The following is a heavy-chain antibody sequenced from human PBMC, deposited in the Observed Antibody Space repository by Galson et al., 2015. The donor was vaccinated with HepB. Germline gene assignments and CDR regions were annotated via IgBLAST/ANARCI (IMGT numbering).Heavy chain of an antibody. CDR2: IIPIFGTA. CDR1: GGTFSSYA. D-gene: IGHD4-17*01. J-gene: IGHJ4*02. V-gene: IGHV1-69*13. Sequence: SVKVSCKASGGTFSSYAISWVRQAPGQGLEWMGGIIPIFGTASYAQKFQGRVTITADESTSTAYMELSSLRSEDTAVYYCAREKTNYGDYGGYFDYWGQGTLVTVSS. CDR3: AREKTNYGDYGGYFDY.